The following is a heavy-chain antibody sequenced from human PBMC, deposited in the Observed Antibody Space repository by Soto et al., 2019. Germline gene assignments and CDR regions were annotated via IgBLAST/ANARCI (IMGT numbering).Heavy chain of an antibody. CDR2: VRGRDGST. Sequence: EVQLLESGGGLVQPGASLRLSCAASGFTFTTFDMSWARQAPGKGLEWVSVVRGRDGSTSYADSLKGRFTISKDSSKNTRYLQMNSLRAEDTALYYCAKGAWVDYWGQGTLVTVSS. CDR3: AKGAWVDY. CDR1: GFTFTTFD. J-gene: IGHJ4*02. V-gene: IGHV3-23*01. D-gene: IGHD1-26*01.